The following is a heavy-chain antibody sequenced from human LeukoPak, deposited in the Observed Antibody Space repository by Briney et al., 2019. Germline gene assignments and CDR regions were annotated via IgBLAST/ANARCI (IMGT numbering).Heavy chain of an antibody. V-gene: IGHV1-46*01. CDR3: ARPAAGLEFDY. CDR1: GYTFTSYG. J-gene: IGHJ4*02. Sequence: ASVKVSCKASGYTFTSYGISWVRQAPGQGLEWMGIINPSGGSTSYAQKFQGRVTMTRDTSTSTVYMELSSLRSEDTAVYYCARPAAGLEFDYWGQGTLVTVSS. CDR2: INPSGGST. D-gene: IGHD6-13*01.